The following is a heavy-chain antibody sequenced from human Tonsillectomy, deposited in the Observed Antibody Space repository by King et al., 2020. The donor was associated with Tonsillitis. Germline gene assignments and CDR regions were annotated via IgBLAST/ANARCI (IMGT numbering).Heavy chain of an antibody. CDR2: IYYSGST. CDR3: ARVLEATVVTTLVYYYYYYMDV. J-gene: IGHJ6*03. Sequence: VQLQESGPGLVKPSETLSLTCTVSGGSISSYYWSWIRQPAGKGLEWIGYIYYSGSTNYNPSLKRRVTISVDTSNNQFSLKLSSVTAADTAVYYCARVLEATVVTTLVYYYYYYMDVWGKGTTVTVSS. D-gene: IGHD4-23*01. CDR1: GGSISSYY. V-gene: IGHV4-59*01.